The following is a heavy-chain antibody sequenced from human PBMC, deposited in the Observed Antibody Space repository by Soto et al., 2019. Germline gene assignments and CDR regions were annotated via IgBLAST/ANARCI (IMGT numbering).Heavy chain of an antibody. V-gene: IGHV3-9*01. J-gene: IGHJ4*02. CDR2: ITWHSGSV. D-gene: IGHD2-8*01. Sequence: DVQLVESGGALVQPGRSLRLSCAASGFTFDGYAMHWVRTAPGKGLEWVSGITWHSGSVYYADSVKGRFTISRDNVKYSLFLQRNSLRTEDTALYYCAKDASMLRAHFNFWGQGTLVTVSS. CDR1: GFTFDGYA. CDR3: AKDASMLRAHFNF.